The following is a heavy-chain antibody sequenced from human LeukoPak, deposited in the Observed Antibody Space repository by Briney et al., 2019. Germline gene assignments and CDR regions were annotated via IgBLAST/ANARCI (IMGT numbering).Heavy chain of an antibody. Sequence: GGSLRLSCAASGFTFSSYWMTWVRQAPGKGLEWVANIKHDGSEEYYVDSVKGRFTVSRDDGRNSVSLQMNSVRAEDTAVYYCGYTNNFYHWGQGTLVVVSS. CDR1: GFTFSSYW. J-gene: IGHJ4*02. CDR3: GYTNNFYH. D-gene: IGHD3-16*02. V-gene: IGHV3-7*02. CDR2: IKHDGSEE.